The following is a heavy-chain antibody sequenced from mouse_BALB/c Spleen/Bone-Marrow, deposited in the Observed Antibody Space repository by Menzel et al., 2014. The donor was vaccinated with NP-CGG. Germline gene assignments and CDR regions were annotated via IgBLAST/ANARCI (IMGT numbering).Heavy chain of an antibody. Sequence: VQLQQSGAELVKPGASVKLSCTASGFNIKDTYMHWVKLRPEQGLEWIGRIDPANGNTKYDPKFQGKATITADTSSNTAYLQLSSLTSEDTAVYYCAKYGGLRYAMDYWGQGTSVTVSS. J-gene: IGHJ4*01. D-gene: IGHD2-4*01. CDR3: AKYGGLRYAMDY. CDR1: GFNIKDTY. CDR2: IDPANGNT. V-gene: IGHV14-3*02.